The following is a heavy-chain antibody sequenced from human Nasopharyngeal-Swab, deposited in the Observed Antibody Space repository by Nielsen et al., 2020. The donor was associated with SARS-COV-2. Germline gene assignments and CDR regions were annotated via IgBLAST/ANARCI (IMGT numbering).Heavy chain of an antibody. Sequence: GSLRLSCAVSGYSISSGYYWGCIRLPPGKGLEWIRSIYHSGSTYYNPSLKSRVTISVDTSKNQFSLKLSSVTAADTAVYYCARLGRSMIVVVIRPGYFDLWGRGTLVTVSS. D-gene: IGHD3-22*01. J-gene: IGHJ2*01. CDR1: GYSISSGYY. CDR2: IYHSGST. CDR3: ARLGRSMIVVVIRPGYFDL. V-gene: IGHV4-38-2*01.